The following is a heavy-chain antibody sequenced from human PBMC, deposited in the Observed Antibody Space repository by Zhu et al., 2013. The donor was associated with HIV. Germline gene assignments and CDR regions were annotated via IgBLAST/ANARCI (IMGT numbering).Heavy chain of an antibody. V-gene: IGHV1-18*01. J-gene: IGHJ4*02. CDR3: ARSTVTTLRGWFDY. Sequence: QVHLVQSGAEVKKPGASVKVSCKASGYTFTSYGVSWVRQAPGQGLEWMGWISAYNGKTNYAQKLQGRVTMTTDRSTSTVYMELRSLRSDDTAVYYCARSTVTTLRGWFDYWGQGTLVTVSS. D-gene: IGHD4-17*01. CDR2: ISAYNGKT. CDR1: GYTFTSYG.